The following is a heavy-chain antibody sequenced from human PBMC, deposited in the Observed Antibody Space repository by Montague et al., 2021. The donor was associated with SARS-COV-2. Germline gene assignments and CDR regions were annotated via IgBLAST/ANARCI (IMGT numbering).Heavy chain of an antibody. CDR1: GGSFSAYD. CDR3: ERSTVTNSPCVFSNKLRSRYNGMDF. D-gene: IGHD4-17*01. CDR2: IYLSGST. Sequence: SETLSLTCAVSGGSFSAYDFNWIRTPQGTGLDWTGVIYLSGSTNSNPSPKSRVTIAVDKSKNQVSLNLTFVSAADTAVFYCERSTVTNSPCVFSNKLRSRYNGMDFWGQGTTVTVSS. J-gene: IGHJ6*02. V-gene: IGHV4-34*01.